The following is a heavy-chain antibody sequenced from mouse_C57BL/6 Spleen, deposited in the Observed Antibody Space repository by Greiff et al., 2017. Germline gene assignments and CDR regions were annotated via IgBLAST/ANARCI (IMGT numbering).Heavy chain of an antibody. CDR2: INPGSGGT. D-gene: IGHD2-12*01. CDR1: GYAFTNYL. V-gene: IGHV1-54*01. CDR3: AREGYSPRYFDV. J-gene: IGHJ1*03. Sequence: QVQLKESGAELVRPGTSVKVSCKASGYAFTNYLIEWVKQRPGQGLEWIGVINPGSGGTNYNEKVKGKATLTADKSSSPAYMQLSRLTSEDSAVYVCAREGYSPRYFDVWGTGTTVTVSS.